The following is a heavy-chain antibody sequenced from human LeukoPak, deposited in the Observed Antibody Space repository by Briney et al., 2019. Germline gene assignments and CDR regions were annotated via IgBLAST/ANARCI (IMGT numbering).Heavy chain of an antibody. Sequence: GESLKISCKGSGYSFTSYWIGWVRQMPGKGLEWMGIIYPGDSDTRYSPSFQGQVTISADKSISTAYLQWSSLKASDTAMYYCARPYYDSSGPLGDAFDIWGQGTMVTVSS. CDR2: IYPGDSDT. CDR3: ARPYYDSSGPLGDAFDI. CDR1: GYSFTSYW. V-gene: IGHV5-51*01. J-gene: IGHJ3*02. D-gene: IGHD3-22*01.